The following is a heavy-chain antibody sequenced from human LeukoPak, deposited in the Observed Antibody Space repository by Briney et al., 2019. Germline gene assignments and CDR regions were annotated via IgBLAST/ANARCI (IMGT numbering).Heavy chain of an antibody. Sequence: PGGSLRLSCAASGFTFSSYSMNWVRQAPGKGLEWVSYISSSSSTIYYADSVKGRFTISRDNAKNSLYLQMNSLRAEDTAVYYCARDKSSGGGHPGPVYYFDYWGQEPLVTVSS. V-gene: IGHV3-48*01. J-gene: IGHJ4*02. CDR2: ISSSSSTI. D-gene: IGHD6-25*01. CDR1: GFTFSSYS. CDR3: ARDKSSGGGHPGPVYYFDY.